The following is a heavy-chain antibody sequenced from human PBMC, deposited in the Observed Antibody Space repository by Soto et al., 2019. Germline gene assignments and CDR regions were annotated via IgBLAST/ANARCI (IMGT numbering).Heavy chain of an antibody. Sequence: ASVKVSCKASGYTFTIYCISWVRQAPGQGLEWMGWISAYNGNTNYAQKLQGRVTMTTDTSTSTAYMELRSLRSDDTAVYYCARSRSKLVAQGTDAFEIWGQGTMVTVSS. J-gene: IGHJ3*02. CDR3: ARSRSKLVAQGTDAFEI. CDR2: ISAYNGNT. V-gene: IGHV1-18*01. D-gene: IGHD5-12*01. CDR1: GYTFTIYC.